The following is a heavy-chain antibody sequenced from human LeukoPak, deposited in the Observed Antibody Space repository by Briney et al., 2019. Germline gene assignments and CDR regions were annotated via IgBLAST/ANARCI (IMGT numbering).Heavy chain of an antibody. CDR2: IRYDGSNK. CDR1: GFTFSSYG. V-gene: IGHV3-30*02. D-gene: IGHD1-14*01. CDR3: AKDVKAGSWGDYYYYYMDV. J-gene: IGHJ6*03. Sequence: GGSLRLSCAASGFTFSSYGMHWVRQAPGKGLEWVAFIRYDGSNKYYADSVNGRFVISRDNSKNTLYLYMNSLRAEDTAVYYCAKDVKAGSWGDYYYYYMDVWGKGTTVTFSS.